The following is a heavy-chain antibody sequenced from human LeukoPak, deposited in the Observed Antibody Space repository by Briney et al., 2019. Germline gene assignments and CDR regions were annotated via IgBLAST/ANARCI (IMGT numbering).Heavy chain of an antibody. CDR1: GGSISSSNG. J-gene: IGHJ4*02. V-gene: IGHV4-4*02. CDR2: IYHSGST. Sequence: SETLSLTCAVSGGSISSSNGWSWVRQPPGKGLEWIGEIYHSGSTNYNPSLKSRVTISVDKSKNQFSLKLSSVTAADTAVYYCARDLEAVAAVAGVSKGDDYWGQGTLVTVSS. CDR3: ARDLEAVAAVAGVSKGDDY. D-gene: IGHD6-19*01.